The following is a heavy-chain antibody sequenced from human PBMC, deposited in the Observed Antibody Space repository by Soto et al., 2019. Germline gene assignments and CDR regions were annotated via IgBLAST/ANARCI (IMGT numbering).Heavy chain of an antibody. D-gene: IGHD3-3*01. V-gene: IGHV3-30-3*01. Sequence: QVQLVESGGGVVQPGRSLRLSRAASGFTFSSYAMHWVRQAPGKGLEWVAVISYDGSNKYYADSVKGRFTISRDNSKNTLYLQMNSLRAEDTAVYYCARDQSRFWSGYYDYYYYGMDVWGQGTTVTVSS. CDR1: GFTFSSYA. CDR3: ARDQSRFWSGYYDYYYYGMDV. CDR2: ISYDGSNK. J-gene: IGHJ6*02.